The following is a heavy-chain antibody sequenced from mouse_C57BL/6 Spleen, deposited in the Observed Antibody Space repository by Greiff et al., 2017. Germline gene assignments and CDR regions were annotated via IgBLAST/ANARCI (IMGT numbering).Heavy chain of an antibody. V-gene: IGHV7-3*01. D-gene: IGHD1-1*01. CDR3: ARWGDYYGSRGAVDY. J-gene: IGHJ2*01. Sequence: EVQLVESGGGLVQPGGSLSLSCAASGFTFTDYYMSWVRQPPGKALEWLGFIRNKANGYTTEYSASVKGRFTIYRDKSQSILYLQMNAQRAEDSATYYWARWGDYYGSRGAVDYWGQGTTLTVSS. CDR1: GFTFTDYY. CDR2: IRNKANGYTT.